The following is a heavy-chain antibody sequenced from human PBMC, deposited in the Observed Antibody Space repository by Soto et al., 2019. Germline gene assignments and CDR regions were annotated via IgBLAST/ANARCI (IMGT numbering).Heavy chain of an antibody. D-gene: IGHD3-10*01. CDR2: IYHSGTT. CDR3: AGYDSGSYYYGMDV. Sequence: QLQLQESGSGLVKPSQTLSLTCAVSGGSISSDGYSWSWIRQPPGKGLEWIGYIYHSGTTYYNPSLRSRVTISVDRSKNQFSLNLTSVTAADTAVYYCAGYDSGSYYYGMDVWGQGTTVTVSS. CDR1: GGSISSDGYS. V-gene: IGHV4-30-2*01. J-gene: IGHJ6*02.